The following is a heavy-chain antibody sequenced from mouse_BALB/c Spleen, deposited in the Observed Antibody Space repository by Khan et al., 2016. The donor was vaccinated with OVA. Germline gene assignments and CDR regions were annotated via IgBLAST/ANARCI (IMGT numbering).Heavy chain of an antibody. V-gene: IGHV3-8*02. CDR3: ARSYGSWAMDY. D-gene: IGHD1-1*01. Sequence: VQLQESGPSLVKPSQTLSLTCSVTGDSITSGFWNWIRKFPGNKFEYLGYITYSGNIYYNPSLKSRISITRDTSKSQYYLQLNSVTTEDTATYYCARSYGSWAMDYWGQGTSVTGSS. CDR2: ITYSGNI. CDR1: GDSITSGF. J-gene: IGHJ4*01.